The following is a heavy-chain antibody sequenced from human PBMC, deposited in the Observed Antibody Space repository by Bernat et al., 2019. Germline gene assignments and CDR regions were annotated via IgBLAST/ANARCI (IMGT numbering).Heavy chain of an antibody. J-gene: IGHJ4*02. Sequence: QVQLVQSGIEGEKPGASVKVSCKASGYTFTSYGINWVRQAPGQGLEWMGWISGYNGNTNYEQKFQGRVTRTTDKSTRKAYLELGSMRSDDTAVYYCARDLCESRSYSIKGPFDYWGQGTLVTVSS. CDR3: ARDLCESRSYSIKGPFDY. CDR2: ISGYNGNT. D-gene: IGHD3-10*01. V-gene: IGHV1-18*01. CDR1: GYTFTSYG.